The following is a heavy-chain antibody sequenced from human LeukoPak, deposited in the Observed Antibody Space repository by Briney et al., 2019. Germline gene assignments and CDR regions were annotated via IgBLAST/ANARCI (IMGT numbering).Heavy chain of an antibody. CDR2: IYYSGST. CDR3: ARDAAAGINWFDP. D-gene: IGHD6-13*01. CDR1: GGSISSGDYY. Sequence: SETLSLTCTVSGGSISSGDYYWSWIRQPPGKGLEWIGYIYYSGSTYYNPSLKSRVTISVDTSKNQFSLKLSSVTAADTAVYYCARDAAAGINWFDPWGQGTLVTVSS. J-gene: IGHJ5*02. V-gene: IGHV4-30-4*08.